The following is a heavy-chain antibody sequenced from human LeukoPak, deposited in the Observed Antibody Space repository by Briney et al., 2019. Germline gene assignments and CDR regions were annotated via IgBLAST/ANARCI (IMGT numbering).Heavy chain of an antibody. CDR3: ARHPSGENCSGGSCYSGYFDY. V-gene: IGHV3-11*01. Sequence: GGSLRLSCAASGFTFSGYYMSWIRQAPGKGLEWVSYISSSGSTIYYADSVKGRFTISRDNAKNSLYPQMNSLRAEDTAVYYCARHPSGENCSGGSCYSGYFDYWGQGTLVTVSS. J-gene: IGHJ4*02. D-gene: IGHD2-15*01. CDR1: GFTFSGYY. CDR2: ISSSGSTI.